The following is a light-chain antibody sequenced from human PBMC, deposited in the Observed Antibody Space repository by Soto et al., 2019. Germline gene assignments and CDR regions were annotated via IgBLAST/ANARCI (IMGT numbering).Light chain of an antibody. CDR2: EAS. CDR1: STDFVSYNR. CDR3: SLYTSENTYV. J-gene: IGLJ1*01. V-gene: IGLV2-18*01. Sequence: QSALTQPPSVSGSPGQSVTISCTGTSTDFVSYNRVSWYQQPPGTAPKRIIYEASNRPSGVPHRFSGSKSGNTASLTISGLQAADDADYYCSLYTSENTYVFGTGTKVTVL.